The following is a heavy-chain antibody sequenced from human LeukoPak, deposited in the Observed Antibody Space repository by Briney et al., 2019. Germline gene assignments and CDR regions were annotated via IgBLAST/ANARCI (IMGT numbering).Heavy chain of an antibody. V-gene: IGHV3-48*01. CDR3: ARVQQRWLRSPSDY. J-gene: IGHJ4*02. CDR2: ISSSSSTI. Sequence: GSLRLSCAASGFTFSSYSMNWVRQAPGKGLEWVSYISSSSSTIYYADSVKGRFTISRDNAKNSLYLQMNSLRAEDTAVYYCARVQQRWLRSPSDYWGQGTLPTVSS. CDR1: GFTFSSYS. D-gene: IGHD5-18*01.